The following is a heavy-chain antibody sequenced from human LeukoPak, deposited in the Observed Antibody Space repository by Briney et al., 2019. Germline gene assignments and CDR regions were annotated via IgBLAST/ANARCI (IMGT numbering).Heavy chain of an antibody. CDR2: IYYSGST. J-gene: IGHJ4*02. V-gene: IGHV4-59*08. Sequence: PSETLSLTCTVSGGSISSYYWSWIRQPPGKGLEWIGYIYYSGSTYYNPSLKSRVTISVDTSKNQFSLKLSSVTAADTAVYYCASDSNGYYYLSYWGQGTLVTVSS. CDR3: ASDSNGYYYLSY. CDR1: GGSISSYY. D-gene: IGHD3-22*01.